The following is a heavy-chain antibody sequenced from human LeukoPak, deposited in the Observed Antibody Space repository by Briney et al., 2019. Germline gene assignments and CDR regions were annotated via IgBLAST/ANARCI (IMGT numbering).Heavy chain of an antibody. D-gene: IGHD5-18*01. CDR1: GFTFDDYT. J-gene: IGHJ4*02. V-gene: IGHV3-43*01. CDR3: AKVPHPGYTYGYFEY. Sequence: GGSLRLSCAASGFTFDDYTMHWVRQAPGKGLEWVSLITWDGDNTYYADSVKGRFTIPRDNSKNSLYLLMNSLRSEDTAFYYCAKVPHPGYTYGYFEYWGQGTLVTVSS. CDR2: ITWDGDNT.